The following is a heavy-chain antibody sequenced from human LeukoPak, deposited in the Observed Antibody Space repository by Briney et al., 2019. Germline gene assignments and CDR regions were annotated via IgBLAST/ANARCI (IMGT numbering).Heavy chain of an antibody. D-gene: IGHD3/OR15-3a*01. CDR1: GYSISSGYY. CDR3: ARQTGSGLFILP. J-gene: IGHJ4*02. CDR2: IYYTGNT. Sequence: SETLSLTCTVSGYSISSGYYWGWIRQPPGKGLEWIGSIYYTGNTYYNASLKSRVTISIDTSKNQISLRLTSVTATDTAVYYCARQTGSGLFILPGGQGTLVTVSS. V-gene: IGHV4-38-2*02.